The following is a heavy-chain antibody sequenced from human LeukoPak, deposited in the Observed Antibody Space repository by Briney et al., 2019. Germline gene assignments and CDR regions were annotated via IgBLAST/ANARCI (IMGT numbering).Heavy chain of an antibody. Sequence: ASVKVSCKASGGTFSSYAISWVRQAPGQGLEWMGIINPSGGSTSYAQKFQGRVTMTRDTSTSTVYMELSSLRSEDTAVYYCARDVVPLGDAFDIWGQGTMVTVSS. CDR1: GGTFSSYA. D-gene: IGHD2-21*01. V-gene: IGHV1-46*01. CDR2: INPSGGST. J-gene: IGHJ3*02. CDR3: ARDVVPLGDAFDI.